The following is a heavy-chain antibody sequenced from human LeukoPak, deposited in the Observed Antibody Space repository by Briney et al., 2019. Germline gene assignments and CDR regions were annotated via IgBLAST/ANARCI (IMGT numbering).Heavy chain of an antibody. V-gene: IGHV1-2*02. CDR1: GYTFTNYD. J-gene: IGHJ4*02. D-gene: IGHD3-9*01. CDR3: ARASRSDYDILTGSVNYYFDY. CDR2: INPNSGGT. Sequence: ASVKVSCKASGYTFTNYDINWVRQATGQGLEWMGWINPNSGGTNYAQKFQGRVTMTRDTSISTAYMELRSLRSDDTAVYYCARASRSDYDILTGSVNYYFDYWGQGTLVTVSS.